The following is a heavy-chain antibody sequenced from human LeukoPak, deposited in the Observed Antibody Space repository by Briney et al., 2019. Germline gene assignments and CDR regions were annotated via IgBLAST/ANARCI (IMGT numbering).Heavy chain of an antibody. D-gene: IGHD2-15*01. Sequence: GGSLRLSCAASGFTFSDHYMDWVRQAPGKGLEWVGRTRNKANSYTTEYAASVKGRFTISRDDSKNSLYLQMNSLKTEDTAVYYCARVDVAHAPYYYYGMDVWGQGTTVTVSS. CDR3: ARVDVAHAPYYYYGMDV. J-gene: IGHJ6*02. CDR1: GFTFSDHY. V-gene: IGHV3-72*01. CDR2: TRNKANSYTT.